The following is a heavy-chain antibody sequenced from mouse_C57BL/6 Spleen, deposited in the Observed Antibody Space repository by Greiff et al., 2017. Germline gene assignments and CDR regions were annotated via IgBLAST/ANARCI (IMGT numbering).Heavy chain of an antibody. V-gene: IGHV5-17*01. CDR2: ISSGSSTI. J-gene: IGHJ4*01. CDR1: GFTFSDYG. D-gene: IGHD2-5*01. Sequence: VQLKESGGGLVKPGGSLKLSCAASGFTFSDYGMHWVRQAPEKGLEWVAYISSGSSTIYYADTVKGRFTISRENAKNTLFLQMTSLRSEDTAMYYCARPGDSNYLYAMDYWGQGTSVTVSS. CDR3: ARPGDSNYLYAMDY.